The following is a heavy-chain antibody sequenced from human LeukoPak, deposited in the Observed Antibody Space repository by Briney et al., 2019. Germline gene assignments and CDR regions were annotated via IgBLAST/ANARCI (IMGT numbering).Heavy chain of an antibody. V-gene: IGHV3-53*01. CDR3: ARDYCSGGSCHGESAFDI. CDR1: GFTVSSNY. J-gene: IGHJ3*02. Sequence: AGSLRLSCAASGFTVSSNYTSWVRQAPGKGLEWVSVIYSGGSTYYADSVKGRFTISRDNSKNTLYLQMNSLRAEDTAVYYCARDYCSGGSCHGESAFDIWGQGTMVTVSS. CDR2: IYSGGST. D-gene: IGHD2-15*01.